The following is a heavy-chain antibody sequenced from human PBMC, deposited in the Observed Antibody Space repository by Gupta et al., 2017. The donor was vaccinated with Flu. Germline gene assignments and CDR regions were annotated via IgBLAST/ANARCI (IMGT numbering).Heavy chain of an antibody. J-gene: IGHJ4*02. CDR1: SW. D-gene: IGHD6-13*01. CDR3: ARHGKLGYSNSWYDY. V-gene: IGHV5-51*01. Sequence: SWIAWVRQMPGKGLEWVGTIYVGDSDTRYSPSFQGQVTISADKSIRTAYLQWSSLKASDTAIYYCARHGKLGYSNSWYDYWGQGTLVTVSS. CDR2: IYVGDSDT.